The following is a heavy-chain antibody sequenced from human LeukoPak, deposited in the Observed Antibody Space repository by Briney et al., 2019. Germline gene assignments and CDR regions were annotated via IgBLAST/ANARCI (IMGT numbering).Heavy chain of an antibody. D-gene: IGHD2-2*03. J-gene: IGHJ1*01. CDR2: ISYDGSNK. V-gene: IGHV3-30-3*01. Sequence: GRSLRLSCAASGFTFSSYAMHWVRQAPGKGLEWVAVISYDGSNKYYADSVKGRFTISRDNSKNTLYLQMNSLRAEDTAVYCCARAGPGYCSSTSCSTGAEYFQHWGQGTLVTVSS. CDR3: ARAGPGYCSSTSCSTGAEYFQH. CDR1: GFTFSSYA.